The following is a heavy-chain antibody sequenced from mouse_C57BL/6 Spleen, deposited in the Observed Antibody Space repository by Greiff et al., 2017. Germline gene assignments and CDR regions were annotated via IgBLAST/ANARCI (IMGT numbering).Heavy chain of an antibody. V-gene: IGHV8-2*01. CDR1: ISLSTSGMGL. D-gene: IGHD2-4*01. CDR2: WNNDNY. Sequence: QVTLKVSGPGILQPSQTLSLACTFSGISLSTSGMGLSWLRKPSGKALEWLASIWNNDNYYNPSLKSRLTISKETSNYQVFLKLTSVDTADSATYYCAWRVRYDYDGMDYYAMDYWGQGTSVTVSS. CDR3: WRVRYDYDGMDYYAMDY. J-gene: IGHJ4*01.